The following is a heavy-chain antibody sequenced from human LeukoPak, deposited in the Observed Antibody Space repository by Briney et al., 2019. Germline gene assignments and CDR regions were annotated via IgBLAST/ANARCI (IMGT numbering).Heavy chain of an antibody. CDR3: ARGQYSSALGYYYGMDV. Sequence: ASVKVSCKVSGYTLTELSMHWVRQAPGQGLEWMGWINPNSGGTNYAQKFQGWVTMTRDTSISTAYMELSRLRSDDTAVYYCARGQYSSALGYYYGMDVWGQGTTVTVSS. D-gene: IGHD6-19*01. J-gene: IGHJ6*02. CDR2: INPNSGGT. V-gene: IGHV1-2*04. CDR1: GYTLTELS.